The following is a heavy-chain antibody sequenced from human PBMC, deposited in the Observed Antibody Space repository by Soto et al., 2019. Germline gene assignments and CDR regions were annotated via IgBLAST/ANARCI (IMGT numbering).Heavy chain of an antibody. Sequence: GGSLRLSCAASGFTFSSYAMSWVRQAPGKGLEWVSAISGSGGSTYYADSVKGRFTISRDNSKNTLYLQMNSLRAEDTAVYYCAKVDITMIVVAPTDAFDIWGQGTMVTVSS. J-gene: IGHJ3*02. V-gene: IGHV3-23*01. CDR3: AKVDITMIVVAPTDAFDI. CDR1: GFTFSSYA. D-gene: IGHD3-22*01. CDR2: ISGSGGST.